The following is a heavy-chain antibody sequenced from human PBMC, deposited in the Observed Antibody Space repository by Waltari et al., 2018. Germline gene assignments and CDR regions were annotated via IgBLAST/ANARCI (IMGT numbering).Heavy chain of an antibody. CDR3: ARVMGNSLRGYYFDY. V-gene: IGHV4-38-2*02. Sequence: QVQLQESGPGLVTPSETLSLPCPVSGYSISSGYYWGWIRQPPGKGLEWIGSIYHSGSTYYNPSLKSRVTISVDTSKNQFSLKLSSVTAADTAVYYCARVMGNSLRGYYFDYWGQGTLVTVSS. CDR1: GYSISSGYY. J-gene: IGHJ4*02. CDR2: IYHSGST. D-gene: IGHD4-4*01.